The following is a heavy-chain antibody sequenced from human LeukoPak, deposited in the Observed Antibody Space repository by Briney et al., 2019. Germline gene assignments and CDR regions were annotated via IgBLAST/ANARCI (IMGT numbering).Heavy chain of an antibody. J-gene: IGHJ6*03. CDR1: GYTFTGYY. V-gene: IGHV1-2*02. Sequence: GASVKVSCKASGYTFTGYYMHWVRQAPGQGLEWMGWINPNSGGTNYAQKFQGRVTMTRDTSISTAYMELSRLRSDDTAVYYCARGGYYDSSGYRDYYYMDVWGKGTTVTVSS. CDR3: ARGGYYDSSGYRDYYYMDV. CDR2: INPNSGGT. D-gene: IGHD3-22*01.